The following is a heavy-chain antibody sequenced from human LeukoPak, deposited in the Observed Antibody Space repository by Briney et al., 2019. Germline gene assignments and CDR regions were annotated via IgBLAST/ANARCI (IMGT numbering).Heavy chain of an antibody. CDR2: ISGSGGST. V-gene: IGHV3-23*01. CDR3: AKSPLGYCTNGVCQSFDY. D-gene: IGHD2-8*01. J-gene: IGHJ4*02. Sequence: GGSLRLSCAASGFTFSSYAMSWVRQAPGKGLEWVSAISGSGGSTYYADSVKGRFTISRDNSKNTLYLQLNSLRAEDTAVYYCAKSPLGYCTNGVCQSFDYWGQGTLVTVSS. CDR1: GFTFSSYA.